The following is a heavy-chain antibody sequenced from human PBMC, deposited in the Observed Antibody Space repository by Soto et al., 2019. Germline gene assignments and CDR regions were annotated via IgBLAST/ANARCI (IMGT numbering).Heavy chain of an antibody. CDR3: ARVWFGEPTNYYGMDV. Sequence: GGSLRLSCAASGFTFSSYAMHWVRQAPGKGLEWVAVISHDGSNKYYADSVKGRFTISRDNSKNTLYLQMNSLRAEDTAVYYCARVWFGEPTNYYGMDVCGQGTTVTVSS. D-gene: IGHD3-10*01. J-gene: IGHJ6*02. V-gene: IGHV3-30-3*01. CDR1: GFTFSSYA. CDR2: ISHDGSNK.